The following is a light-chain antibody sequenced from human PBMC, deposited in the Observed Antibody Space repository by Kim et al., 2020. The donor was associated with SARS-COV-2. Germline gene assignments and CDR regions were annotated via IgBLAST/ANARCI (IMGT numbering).Light chain of an antibody. Sequence: PGKAVNISFNRNRCRIARKYGPWDPPRPGSSPTTVIYEDNQRPSGVPDRFSGSIDSSSNSASLTISGLKTEDEADYYCQSYDSSNLFGGGTKLTVL. J-gene: IGLJ2*01. CDR1: RCRIARKY. V-gene: IGLV6-57*01. CDR3: QSYDSSNL. CDR2: EDN.